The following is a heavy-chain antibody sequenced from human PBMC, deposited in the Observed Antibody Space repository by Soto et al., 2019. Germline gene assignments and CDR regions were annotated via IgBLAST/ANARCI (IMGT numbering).Heavy chain of an antibody. J-gene: IGHJ6*02. D-gene: IGHD2-2*01. CDR2: INHSGST. V-gene: IGHV4-34*01. CDR3: AAGGGLCRRTRCWGFYYYYYGMDV. CDR1: GGSFSGYY. Sequence: PSETLSLTCAVYGGSFSGYYWSWIRQPPGKGLEWIGEINHSGSTNYNPSLKSRVTISVATSKNQFSLKLSSVTAADTSVYYCAAGGGLCRRTRCWGFYYYYYGMDVWGQGTTVTVSS.